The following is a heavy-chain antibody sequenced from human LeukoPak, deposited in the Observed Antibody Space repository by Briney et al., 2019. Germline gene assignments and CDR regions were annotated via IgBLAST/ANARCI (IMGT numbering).Heavy chain of an antibody. Sequence: PGGSLRLSCAASGFIFRNYAMSWVRQAPGKGLEWVSAITGSGDTTYYADSVKGRFTISRDNSKNTLYVEMNTLRVEDTAIYYCAERGDYDILTGYYVPDFWGQGTLVTVSS. J-gene: IGHJ4*02. CDR3: AERGDYDILTGYYVPDF. D-gene: IGHD3-9*01. V-gene: IGHV3-23*01. CDR2: ITGSGDTT. CDR1: GFIFRNYA.